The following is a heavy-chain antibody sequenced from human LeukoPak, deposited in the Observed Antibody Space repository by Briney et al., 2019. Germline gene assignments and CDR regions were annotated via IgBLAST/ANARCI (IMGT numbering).Heavy chain of an antibody. CDR3: ARDLSGSSGWYWFDP. V-gene: IGHV4-4*07. J-gene: IGHJ5*02. CDR2: FYPSGRI. CDR1: GGSISSYY. D-gene: IGHD6-19*01. Sequence: SETLSLTCTVSGGSISSYYWSWIRQPAGKGLEWIGRFYPSGRINYNPSLKSRVTMSVDTSRNQFSLKLNSVTAADTAVYYCARDLSGSSGWYWFDPWGQGTLVTVS.